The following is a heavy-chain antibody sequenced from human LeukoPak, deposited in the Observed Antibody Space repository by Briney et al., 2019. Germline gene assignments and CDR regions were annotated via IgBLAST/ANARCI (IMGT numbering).Heavy chain of an antibody. CDR2: MNPSGGNT. CDR1: GYTXTSYY. J-gene: IGHJ4*02. Sequence: ASVKVSCKASGYTXTSYYIHWVRQAPGQGLEWMGIMNPSGGNTGYAQKFQGRVTMTRDTSTSRVYVELSSLSSEDTAVYYCAREVAAPGTGLDYWGQGTLVTVSS. V-gene: IGHV1-46*01. D-gene: IGHD6-13*01. CDR3: AREVAAPGTGLDY.